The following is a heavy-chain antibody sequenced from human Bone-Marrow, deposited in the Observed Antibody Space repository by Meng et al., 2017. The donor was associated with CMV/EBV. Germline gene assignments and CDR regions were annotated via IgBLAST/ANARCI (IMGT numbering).Heavy chain of an antibody. J-gene: IGHJ4*02. V-gene: IGHV4-31*03. CDR2: IYYSGST. D-gene: IGHD3-22*01. Sequence: LRLSYTVSGGSISSGGYYWSWIRQHPGKGLEWIGYIYYSGSTYYNPSLKSRVTISVDTSKNQFSLKLSSVTAADTAVYYCARVLNYYDSSVYFDYWAQGTLVTVSS. CDR1: GGSISSGGYY. CDR3: ARVLNYYDSSVYFDY.